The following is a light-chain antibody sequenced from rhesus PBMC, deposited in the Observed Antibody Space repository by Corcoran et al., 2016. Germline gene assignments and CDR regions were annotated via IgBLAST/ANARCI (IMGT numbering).Light chain of an antibody. CDR2: LVS. CDR3: MQALRSPFT. V-gene: IGKV2-82*03. Sequence: DIVMIQTPLSLPVTLGEPASISCRSSQSLVYSDGKTYLYWYLQKQGQSPQLLMYLVSKRASGVPDKFSCRWSGTDFTLKISRVEAEDFGVYSCMQALRSPFTFGPGTKLDIK. J-gene: IGKJ3*01. CDR1: QSLVYSDGKTY.